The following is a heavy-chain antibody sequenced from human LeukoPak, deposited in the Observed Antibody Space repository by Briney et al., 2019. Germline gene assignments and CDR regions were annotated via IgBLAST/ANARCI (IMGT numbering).Heavy chain of an antibody. V-gene: IGHV4-59*01. CDR1: GGSFSDYY. J-gene: IGHJ6*02. Sequence: SETLSLTCTVSGGSFSDYYWTWIRQPPGKGLEWIGNSGSTNYNPSLKSRVTISVDTSKRHFSLTLSSVTEADTAVYYCARTRRHYYGSGKNVTPWPAGLDVWGQGNTVIVS. CDR2: SGST. D-gene: IGHD3-10*01. CDR3: ARTRRHYYGSGKNVTPWPAGLDV.